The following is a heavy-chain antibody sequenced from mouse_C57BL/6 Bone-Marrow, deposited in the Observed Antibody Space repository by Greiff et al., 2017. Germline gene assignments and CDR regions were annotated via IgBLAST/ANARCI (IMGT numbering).Heavy chain of an antibody. Sequence: QVQLPQPVAELVKPGASVKMSCKASCYTFPSYWITWVKQRPGQGLEWIGDISPGSGSTNYNEKFTSKATLTVDTSSSTAYMQLSILTSEDSAVYYCARRAVRFAYWGQGTLVTVSA. D-gene: IGHD1-1*01. CDR1: CYTFPSYW. CDR3: ARRAVRFAY. J-gene: IGHJ3*01. CDR2: ISPGSGST. V-gene: IGHV1-55*01.